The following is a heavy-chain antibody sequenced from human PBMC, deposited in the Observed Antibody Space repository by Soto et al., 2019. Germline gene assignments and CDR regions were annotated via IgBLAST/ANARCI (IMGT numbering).Heavy chain of an antibody. D-gene: IGHD4-4*01. CDR1: GFTFSPFW. CDR3: ARGSNHFDY. Sequence: EVQLVESGGGLVHPGGSLRLSCAASGFTFSPFWMHWVRQVPGKGPVWVSRINSDGNSTSYADSVKGRFTISRDNAKNTLYLQMNSLRAEDTAVYYCARGSNHFDYWGQGTLVTVSS. V-gene: IGHV3-74*01. CDR2: INSDGNST. J-gene: IGHJ4*02.